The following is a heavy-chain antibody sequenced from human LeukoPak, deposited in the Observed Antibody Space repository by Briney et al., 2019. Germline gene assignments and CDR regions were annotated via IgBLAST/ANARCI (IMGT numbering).Heavy chain of an antibody. Sequence: PGGSQRLSCGASGFSFDDYWMSWVRQAPGQGLEWVANINQDGSEKYYLDSAKGRFTISRDNARNSLYLQMNSLRAEDTAVYYCAKVAIADLFDYWGQGTLVTVSS. CDR3: AKVAIADLFDY. D-gene: IGHD6-13*01. V-gene: IGHV3-7*01. CDR2: INQDGSEK. CDR1: GFSFDDYW. J-gene: IGHJ4*02.